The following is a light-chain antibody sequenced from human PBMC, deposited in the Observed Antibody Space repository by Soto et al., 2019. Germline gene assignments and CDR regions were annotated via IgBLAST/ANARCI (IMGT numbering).Light chain of an antibody. J-gene: IGKJ1*01. V-gene: IGKV3-15*01. CDR1: ESVSDD. CDR3: QQYNNWPRT. CDR2: GAS. Sequence: IVLTQSPANLSVSPGKRATLSCRASESVSDDLAWYQQKPGRAPRLLIYGASTRATDIPPRFSGSGSGTEFTLTISSLQSEDFAIYYCQQYNNWPRTFGQGTKVDIK.